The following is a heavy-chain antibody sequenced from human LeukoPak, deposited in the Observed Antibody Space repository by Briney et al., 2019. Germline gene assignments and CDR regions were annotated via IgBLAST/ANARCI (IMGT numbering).Heavy chain of an antibody. CDR3: AKDPTGSHYYYYYMDV. Sequence: SETLSLTCAVYGGSFSGYYWSWIRQPPGKGLEWIGEINHSGSTNYNPSLKSRVTISVDTSKNQFSLKLSSVTAADTAVYYCAKDPTGSHYYYYYMDVWGKGTTVTVSS. J-gene: IGHJ6*03. V-gene: IGHV4-34*01. CDR1: GGSFSGYY. CDR2: INHSGST. D-gene: IGHD1-14*01.